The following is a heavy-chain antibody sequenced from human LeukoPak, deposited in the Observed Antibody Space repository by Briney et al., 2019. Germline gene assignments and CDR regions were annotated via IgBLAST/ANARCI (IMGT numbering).Heavy chain of an antibody. CDR2: ISYDGSNK. CDR3: AKDATRSRYYYGSGSYLDY. CDR1: GFTFSSYG. V-gene: IGHV3-30*18. Sequence: GGSLRLSCAASGFTFSSYGMHWVRQAPGKGLEWVAVISYDGSNKYYADSVKGRFTISRDNSQNTLYLQMNSLRAEATAVYYCAKDATRSRYYYGSGSYLDYWGQGTLVTVSS. J-gene: IGHJ4*02. D-gene: IGHD3-10*01.